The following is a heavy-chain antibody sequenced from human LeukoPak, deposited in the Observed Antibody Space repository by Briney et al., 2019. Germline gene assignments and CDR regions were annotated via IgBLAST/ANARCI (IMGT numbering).Heavy chain of an antibody. Sequence: PSETLSLTCAVYGGSFSGYYWSWIRQPPGKGLEWIGEINHSGSTNYNPSLKSRVTISVDTSKNQFSLKLSSVTAADTAVYYCARASWSGYRYYYGMDVWGQGTTVTVSS. CDR3: ARASWSGYRYYYGMDV. V-gene: IGHV4-34*01. J-gene: IGHJ6*02. D-gene: IGHD3-3*01. CDR1: GGSFSGYY. CDR2: INHSGST.